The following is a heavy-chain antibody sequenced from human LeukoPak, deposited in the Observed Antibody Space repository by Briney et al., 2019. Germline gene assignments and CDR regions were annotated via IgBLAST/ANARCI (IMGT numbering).Heavy chain of an antibody. CDR1: GYNISNNG. CDR2: TSVYNSNT. D-gene: IGHD2-2*02. J-gene: IGHJ4*02. V-gene: IGHV1-18*01. Sequence: ASVKVSCKASGYNISNNGISWVRQAPGQGLEWMGWTSVYNSNTNSAQNLQGRVTMTTDTSTSTAYMELRSLRSDDTAVYHCARMGCSSASCYTLGYWGQGTLVTVSS. CDR3: ARMGCSSASCYTLGY.